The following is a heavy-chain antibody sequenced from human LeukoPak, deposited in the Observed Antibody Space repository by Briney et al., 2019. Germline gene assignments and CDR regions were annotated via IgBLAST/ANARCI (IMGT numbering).Heavy chain of an antibody. CDR2: ISYDGSNK. CDR3: ARDGPYQLSY. D-gene: IGHD2-2*01. Sequence: GGSLRLSCAASGFTFSSYAMHWVRQAPGKGLEWVAVISYDGSNKYYADSVKGRFTISRDNSKNTLYLQMNSLRAEDTAVYYCARDGPYQLSYWGQGTLVTVSS. V-gene: IGHV3-30-3*01. CDR1: GFTFSSYA. J-gene: IGHJ4*02.